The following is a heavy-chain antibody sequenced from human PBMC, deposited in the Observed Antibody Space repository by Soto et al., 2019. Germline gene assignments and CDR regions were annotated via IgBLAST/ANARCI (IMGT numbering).Heavy chain of an antibody. CDR1: GGTFSTYT. CDR3: ARAPYGDRLDY. D-gene: IGHD4-17*01. V-gene: IGHV1-69*02. CDR2: IIPILGMP. J-gene: IGHJ4*02. Sequence: QVQLVQSGAEMKKPGSSVNVSCKAYGGTFSTYTITWVRQAPGQGLEWMGRIIPILGMPNYAQKFQGRVTITADKSTNTVYMELNNLRSEDTAVYYGARAPYGDRLDYWGQGTLVTVSS.